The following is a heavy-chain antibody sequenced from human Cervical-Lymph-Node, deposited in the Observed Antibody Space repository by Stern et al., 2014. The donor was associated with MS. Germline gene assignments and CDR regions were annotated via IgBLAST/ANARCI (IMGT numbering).Heavy chain of an antibody. V-gene: IGHV3-7*01. J-gene: IGHJ4*02. CDR2: IQADGSQK. CDR1: GLTFSDCW. Sequence: EVQLVESGGGLVQPGGSLRLSCAVSGLTFSDCWMNWVRQAPGKGLEWVATIQADGSQKYYLDSVKGRFTISRDNAKNSLDLQMNGLGAEDTAVYYCATDLKDYWGQGTLVTVSS. CDR3: ATDLKDY.